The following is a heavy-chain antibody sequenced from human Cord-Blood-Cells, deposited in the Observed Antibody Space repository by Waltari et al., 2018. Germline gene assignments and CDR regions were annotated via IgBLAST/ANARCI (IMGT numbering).Heavy chain of an antibody. D-gene: IGHD3-22*01. CDR1: GYSTSSGHY. Sequence: QVQLQAXXPGLXXPSXXXXXTCAVXGYSTSSGHYXGXIGRPPVKGLGWIGSIYXRGSXXYNPXLKSRVTXXVDTSKNQFSXKLSSVTAADTAVYYCXXXXXYDSSGYYDXWGQGTLVTXXS. CDR2: IYXRGSX. V-gene: IGHV4-38-2*01. CDR3: XXXXXYDSSGYYDX. J-gene: IGHJ4*02.